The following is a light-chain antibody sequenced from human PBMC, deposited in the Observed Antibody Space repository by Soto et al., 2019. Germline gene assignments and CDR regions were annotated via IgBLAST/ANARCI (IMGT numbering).Light chain of an antibody. CDR2: EGS. Sequence: QSALTQPASVSGSPGQSITISCTGTSSDVGSYNLVSWYQQDPGKAPKLMIYEGSKRPSGVSNRFSGSKSGNTASLTISGLQAEDEADYYCCSYAGRGTSTVVFGGGTKVTVL. J-gene: IGLJ2*01. CDR3: CSYAGRGTSTVV. V-gene: IGLV2-23*01. CDR1: SSDVGSYNL.